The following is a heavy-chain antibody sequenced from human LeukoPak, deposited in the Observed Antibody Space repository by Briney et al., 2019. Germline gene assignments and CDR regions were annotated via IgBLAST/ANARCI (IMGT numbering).Heavy chain of an antibody. J-gene: IGHJ4*02. CDR3: TKDRGPTRVCDY. V-gene: IGHV3-30*02. CDR1: GFTFSSYG. D-gene: IGHD1-1*01. Sequence: PGGSLRLSCAASGFTFSSYGMHWARQAPGKGLEWVAFIRYDGSNKYYADSVKGRFTISRDNSKNTLYLQMNSLRAEDTAVYYCTKDRGPTRVCDYWGQGTLVTVSS. CDR2: IRYDGSNK.